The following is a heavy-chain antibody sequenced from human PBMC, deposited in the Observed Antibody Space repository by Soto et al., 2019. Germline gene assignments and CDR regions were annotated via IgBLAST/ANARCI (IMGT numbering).Heavy chain of an antibody. J-gene: IGHJ6*03. CDR1: GYTFTSXA. CDR2: INAGNGNT. CDR3: ARPGKYCSGGSCYSGRLNYYYYYMDV. Sequence: GASVKVSCKASGYTFTSXAMHWVRQAPGQRLEWMGWINAGNGNTKYSQKFQGRVTITRDTSASTAYMELSSLRSEDTAVYYCARPGKYCSGGSCYSGRLNYYYYYMDVWGKGTTVTVSS. D-gene: IGHD2-15*01. V-gene: IGHV1-3*01.